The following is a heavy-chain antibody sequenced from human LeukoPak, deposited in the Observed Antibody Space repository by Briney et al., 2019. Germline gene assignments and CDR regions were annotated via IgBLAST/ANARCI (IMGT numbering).Heavy chain of an antibody. CDR1: GFTFDDYG. D-gene: IGHD1-7*01. CDR2: INWNGGST. J-gene: IGHJ6*03. CDR3: ARDGSLELRYMDV. Sequence: PGGSLRLSCAASGFTFDDYGTSWVRQAPGKGLEWVSGINWNGGSTGYADSVKGRFTISRDNAKNSLYLQMNSLRAEDTALYYCARDGSLELRYMDVWGKGTTVTVSS. V-gene: IGHV3-20*04.